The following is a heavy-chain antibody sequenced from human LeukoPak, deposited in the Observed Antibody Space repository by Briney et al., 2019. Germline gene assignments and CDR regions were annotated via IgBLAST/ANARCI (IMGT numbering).Heavy chain of an antibody. Sequence: GRSLRLSCAASGFTFSSYAMHWVRQAPGKGLEWVAVISYDGSNKYYADSVKGRFTISRDNSKNTLYLQMNSLRAEDTAVYYCSLGMATGRTFDYWGQGTLVTASS. CDR1: GFTFSSYA. V-gene: IGHV3-30-3*01. CDR3: SLGMATGRTFDY. CDR2: ISYDGSNK. D-gene: IGHD5-24*01. J-gene: IGHJ4*02.